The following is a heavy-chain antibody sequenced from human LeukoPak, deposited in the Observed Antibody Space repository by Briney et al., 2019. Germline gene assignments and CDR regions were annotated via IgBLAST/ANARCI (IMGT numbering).Heavy chain of an antibody. D-gene: IGHD2-15*01. CDR1: GFTFGDYA. J-gene: IGHJ4*02. CDR2: IRSKAYGGTT. Sequence: GGSLRLSCTASGFTFGDYAMSWFRQAPGKGLEWVGFIRSKAYGGTTEYAAFVKGRFTISRDDSKSIAYLQMNSLKTEDTAVYYCTRECSGGSCYSVWGQGTLVTVSS. CDR3: TRECSGGSCYSV. V-gene: IGHV3-49*03.